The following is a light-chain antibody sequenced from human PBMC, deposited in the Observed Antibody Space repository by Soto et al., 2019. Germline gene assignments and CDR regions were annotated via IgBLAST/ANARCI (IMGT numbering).Light chain of an antibody. CDR3: QQYDTLPLT. CDR1: QDITNY. Sequence: DIKMTQSPSSLSVSVGDRVTIICQASQDITNYLNWYQQKPGKAPKLLIHDSSNLETGVPSRFSGSGSGTYFSFTISSLQPEDIATYYCQQYDTLPLTFGQGTRLEIK. J-gene: IGKJ5*01. V-gene: IGKV1-33*01. CDR2: DSS.